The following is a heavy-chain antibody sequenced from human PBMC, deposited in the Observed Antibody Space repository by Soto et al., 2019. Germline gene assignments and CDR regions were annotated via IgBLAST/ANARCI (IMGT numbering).Heavy chain of an antibody. D-gene: IGHD6-13*01. Sequence: SETLSLTCAVYGGSFSGYYWSWIRQPPGKGLEWIGEINHSGSTNYNPSLKSRVTISVDTSKNQFSLKLSSVTAADTAVYYCASPALAAGTLRGHRRGFDYWGQGTLVTVSS. CDR2: INHSGST. V-gene: IGHV4-34*01. CDR3: ASPALAAGTLRGHRRGFDY. CDR1: GGSFSGYY. J-gene: IGHJ4*02.